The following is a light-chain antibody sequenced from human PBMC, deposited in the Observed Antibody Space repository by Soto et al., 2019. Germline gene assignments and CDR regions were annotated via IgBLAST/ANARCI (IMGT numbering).Light chain of an antibody. CDR1: QSISSY. J-gene: IGKJ1*01. Sequence: DIQMTQSPSSLSASVGDRVTITCRASQSISSYLNWYQQKPGKCRKPLIYAASSLQSGVPSRFSASGSGTDFTLTISSLQPEDFATYYCQQSYSTPRAWTFGQGTKVEIK. V-gene: IGKV1-39*01. CDR2: AAS. CDR3: QQSYSTPRAWT.